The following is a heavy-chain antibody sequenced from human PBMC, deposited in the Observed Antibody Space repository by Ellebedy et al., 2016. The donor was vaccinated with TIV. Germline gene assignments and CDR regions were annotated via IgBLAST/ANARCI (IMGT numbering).Heavy chain of an antibody. J-gene: IGHJ3*01. CDR3: ARAQKLDAGALDI. V-gene: IGHV4-4*02. CDR2: IYPTGTT. CDR1: GASITSSHW. D-gene: IGHD3/OR15-3a*01. Sequence: SETLSLXXTVSGASITSSHWWSWVRQPPGKGLEWLGEIYPTGTTNYNESLESRVTISVNESKNQISLRLISLTAADTAVYYCARAQKLDAGALDIWGQGTMVTVSS.